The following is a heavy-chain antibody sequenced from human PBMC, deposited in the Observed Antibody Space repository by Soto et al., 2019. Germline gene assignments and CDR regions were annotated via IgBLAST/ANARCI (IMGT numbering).Heavy chain of an antibody. CDR3: ARGVLH. Sequence: RDSNAAFELNIRNHALHWVRQAPGKGLEWVSGISGSGSDTSYADSVKGRFTISRDNSKNRLYLQMSGLRGEDTAVYYCARGVLHWGQGTLVTVSS. J-gene: IGHJ4*01. V-gene: IGHV3-23*01. CDR2: ISGSGSDT. CDR1: ELNIRNHA.